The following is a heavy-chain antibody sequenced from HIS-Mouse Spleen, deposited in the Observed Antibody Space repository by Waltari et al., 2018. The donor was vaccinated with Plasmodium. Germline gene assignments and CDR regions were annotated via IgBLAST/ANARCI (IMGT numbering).Heavy chain of an antibody. V-gene: IGHV3-7*01. CDR1: GFTFGSYW. CDR2: IKQDGSEK. J-gene: IGHJ2*01. Sequence: EVQLVESGGGLVQTGGSLRLACAASGFTFGSYWMSWVRQAPGKGLEWVANIKQDGSEKYYVDSVKGRFTISRDNAKNSLYLQMNSLRAEDTAVYYCASSWYWYFDLWGRGTLVTVSS. D-gene: IGHD6-13*01. CDR3: ASSWYWYFDL.